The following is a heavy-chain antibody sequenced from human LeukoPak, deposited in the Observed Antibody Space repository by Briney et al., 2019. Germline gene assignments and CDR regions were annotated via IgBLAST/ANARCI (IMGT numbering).Heavy chain of an antibody. D-gene: IGHD3-3*01. CDR1: GGSISSYY. CDR2: IYTSGST. J-gene: IGHJ4*02. Sequence: SETLSLTCTLSGGSISSYYWSWIRQPAGKGLEWIGRIYTSGSTNYNPSLKSRVTMSVDTSKNQFSLKLSSVTAADTAVYYCARYDFWSGYYVFDYWGQGTLVTVSS. CDR3: ARYDFWSGYYVFDY. V-gene: IGHV4-4*07.